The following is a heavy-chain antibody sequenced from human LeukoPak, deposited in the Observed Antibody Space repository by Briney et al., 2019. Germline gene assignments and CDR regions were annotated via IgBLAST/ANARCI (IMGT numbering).Heavy chain of an antibody. D-gene: IGHD2/OR15-2a*01. CDR1: GXXSXXX. CDR3: ARGSMAERATILFDY. CDR2: IIPIFGTA. Sequence: GXXSXXXISWVRQAPGQGLEWMGGIIPIFGTANYAQKFQGRVTITADESTSTAYMELSSLRSEDTAVYYCARGSMAERATILFDYWGLGTLVTVSS. V-gene: IGHV1-69*01. J-gene: IGHJ4*02.